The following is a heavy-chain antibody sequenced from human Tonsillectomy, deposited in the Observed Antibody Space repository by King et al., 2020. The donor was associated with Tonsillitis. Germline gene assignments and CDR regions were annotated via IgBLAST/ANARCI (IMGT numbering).Heavy chain of an antibody. J-gene: IGHJ5*02. CDR3: VRVGSSWDNWFDP. CDR1: GYSFTSYW. D-gene: IGHD6-13*01. V-gene: IGHV5-10-1*03. CDR2: IDPSDSDT. Sequence: VQLVESGAEVKKPGESLRISCKGSGYSFTSYWINWVRQMPGKGLEWMGKIDPSDSDTKYSQSFEGHVTISADKSISTAYLQWSSLKASDTAMYYCVRVGSSWDNWFDPWGQGTLVIVAS.